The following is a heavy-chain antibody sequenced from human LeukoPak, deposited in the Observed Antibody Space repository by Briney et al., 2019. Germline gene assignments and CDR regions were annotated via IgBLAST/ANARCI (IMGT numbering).Heavy chain of an antibody. D-gene: IGHD3-22*01. CDR3: ATGGDYYSDTSGPRV. V-gene: IGHV1-46*01. J-gene: IGHJ4*02. Sequence: ASVKVSCKASGYTFTSYYMHWVRQAPGEGLEWMGIINPSGGSTSYAQKFQGRVTMTRSTSISTAYMELSSLTSDDTAVYYCATGGDYYSDTSGPRVWGQGTLVTVSS. CDR1: GYTFTSYY. CDR2: INPSGGST.